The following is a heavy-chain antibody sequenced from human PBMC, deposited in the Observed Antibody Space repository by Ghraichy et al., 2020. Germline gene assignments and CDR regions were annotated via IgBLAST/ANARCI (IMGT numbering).Heavy chain of an antibody. CDR1: GYTFTTYT. D-gene: IGHD3-22*01. J-gene: IGHJ4*02. Sequence: ASVKVSCKASGYTFTTYTMHWVRQAPGQRLEWMVCINAGNGNTKYSQNFQDRVTITRDTSASTAYMELSSLRSEDTAVYYCATREGYYDSSGPFDYWGQGTLVTFSS. CDR2: INAGNGNT. CDR3: ATREGYYDSSGPFDY. V-gene: IGHV1-3*01.